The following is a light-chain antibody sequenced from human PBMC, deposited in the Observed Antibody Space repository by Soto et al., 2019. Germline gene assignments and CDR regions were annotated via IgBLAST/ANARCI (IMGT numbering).Light chain of an antibody. CDR1: QSITTY. V-gene: IGKV1-39*01. Sequence: DIQMTQSPSSLSASVGDRVTITCRASQSITTYLNWYRQKPGKAPKLLIYAASSLQSGVPSRFRGSGSGTDFTLTISGLQREDFATYYCQQSYSTPPWTFGQGTKVDIK. J-gene: IGKJ1*01. CDR2: AAS. CDR3: QQSYSTPPWT.